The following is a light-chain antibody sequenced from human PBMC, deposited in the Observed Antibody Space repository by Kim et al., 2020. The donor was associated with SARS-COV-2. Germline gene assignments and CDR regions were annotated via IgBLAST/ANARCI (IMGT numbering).Light chain of an antibody. CDR3: QVWDGGSDHCG. J-gene: IGLJ1*01. V-gene: IGLV3-21*04. CDR1: DIGSKS. Sequence: GGTASITCWGNDIGSKSVRCYQQRPGRAPVLVIYYDGDRPSGIPERFSGSNSGNTATLTISRVEAGDEADYYCQVWDGGSDHCGFGTGTKVTVL. CDR2: YDG.